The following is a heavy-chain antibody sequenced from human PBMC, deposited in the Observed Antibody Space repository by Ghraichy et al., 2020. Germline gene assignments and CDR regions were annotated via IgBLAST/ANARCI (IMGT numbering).Heavy chain of an antibody. Sequence: GGSLRLTCAASGFTFSSYAMHWVRQAPGKGLEYVSAITSNGDITYYADSVKGRFTISRDNSKNTLYLQMGSLRAEDMAVYYCAREKVGAAAYWGQGTRVTVSS. J-gene: IGHJ4*02. CDR2: ITSNGDIT. V-gene: IGHV3-64*02. CDR3: AREKVGAAAY. D-gene: IGHD2-15*01. CDR1: GFTFSSYA.